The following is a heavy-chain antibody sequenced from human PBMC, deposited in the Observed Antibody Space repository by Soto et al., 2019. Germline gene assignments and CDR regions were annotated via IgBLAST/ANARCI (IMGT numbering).Heavy chain of an antibody. CDR2: ISGSGGST. D-gene: IGHD1-26*01. CDR3: VKVISTGIVGATDAFDI. V-gene: IGHV3-23*01. J-gene: IGHJ3*02. Sequence: GGSLRLSCAASGFTFSSYAMSWVRQAPGKGLEWVSAISGSGGSTYYADSVKGRFTISRDNSKNTLYLQMNSLRAEDTAVYYCVKVISTGIVGATDAFDIWGQGTMVTVSS. CDR1: GFTFSSYA.